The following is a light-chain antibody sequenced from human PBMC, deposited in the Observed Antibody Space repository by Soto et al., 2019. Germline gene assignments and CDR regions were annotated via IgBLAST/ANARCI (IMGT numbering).Light chain of an antibody. CDR1: SSDVGGYNY. CDR3: SSYTSSTTAIYV. J-gene: IGLJ1*01. CDR2: EVT. Sequence: QSALTQPASVSGSPGQSITISCTGTSSDVGGYNYVSWYQQHPGKAPKLMIYEVTNRPSGVSNRFSGSKSGNTATLTISGLQAEDEADYHCSSYTSSTTAIYVFGTGTKLTV. V-gene: IGLV2-14*01.